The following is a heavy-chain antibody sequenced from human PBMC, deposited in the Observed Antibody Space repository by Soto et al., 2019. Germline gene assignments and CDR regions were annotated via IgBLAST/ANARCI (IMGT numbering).Heavy chain of an antibody. CDR3: ARVLNTTEDSSGYYDDAFDI. CDR1: GGSFSGYY. D-gene: IGHD3-22*01. CDR2: INHSGST. J-gene: IGHJ3*02. Sequence: SETLSLTCAVYGGSFSGYYWSWIRQPPGKGLEWIGEINHSGSTNYNPSLKSRVTISVDTSKNQFSLKLSSVTAADTAVYYCARVLNTTEDSSGYYDDAFDIWGQGTMVTVSS. V-gene: IGHV4-34*01.